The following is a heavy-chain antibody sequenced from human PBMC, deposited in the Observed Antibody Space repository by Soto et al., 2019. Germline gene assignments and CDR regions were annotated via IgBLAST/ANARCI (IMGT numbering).Heavy chain of an antibody. D-gene: IGHD1-1*01. CDR1: GTSISSYY. J-gene: IGHJ4*02. Sequence: PSETLSLTCTVSGTSISSYYWSWIRQPPGKGLEWIANIHYSGTTNYNPSLASRVTLSVDTSKNQFSLKMTSVTAADRAMYLCASYNWDVIAYWGRGTPVTGSS. V-gene: IGHV4-59*01. CDR3: ASYNWDVIAY. CDR2: IHYSGTT.